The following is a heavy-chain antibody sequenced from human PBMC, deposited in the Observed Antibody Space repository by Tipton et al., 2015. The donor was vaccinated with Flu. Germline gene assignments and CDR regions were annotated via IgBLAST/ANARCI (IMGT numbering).Heavy chain of an antibody. Sequence: TLSLTCAVYGGSFSGYYWSWIRQPPGKGLEWIGEINHSGSTNYNPSLKSRVTMSVDTSKNQFSLKLSSVTAADTAVYYCARGVHSSSILRRDYYYMDVWGKGTTVTVSS. J-gene: IGHJ6*03. CDR1: GGSFSGYY. D-gene: IGHD6-6*01. V-gene: IGHV4-34*01. CDR3: ARGVHSSSILRRDYYYMDV. CDR2: INHSGST.